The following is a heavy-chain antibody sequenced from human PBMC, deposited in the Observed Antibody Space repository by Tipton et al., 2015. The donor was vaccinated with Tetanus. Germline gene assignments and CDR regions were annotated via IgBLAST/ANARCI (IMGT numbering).Heavy chain of an antibody. CDR2: SWYDGTDK. J-gene: IGHJ4*02. Sequence: SLRLSCAASGFIFSSYGIHWVRQAPGKGLEWVAVSWYDGTDKYYADSVKGRFTISRDNSKNILYLQMNSLRAEDTVVYYCAREADCSGGSCFSGDFNNWGQGTQVTVSS. V-gene: IGHV3-33*01. CDR1: GFIFSSYG. CDR3: AREADCSGGSCFSGDFNN. D-gene: IGHD2-15*01.